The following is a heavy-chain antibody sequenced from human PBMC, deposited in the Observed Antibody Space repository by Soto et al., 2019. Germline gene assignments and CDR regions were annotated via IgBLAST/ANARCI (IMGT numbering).Heavy chain of an antibody. V-gene: IGHV5-10-1*01. Sequence: GESLKISCKGSGYSFTSYWISWVRQMPGKGLEWMGRIDPSDSYTNYSPSFQGHVTISADKSISTAYLQWSSLKASDTAMYYCARLRWEPYYYYYGMDVWGQGTTVTVSS. CDR1: GYSFTSYW. D-gene: IGHD1-26*01. CDR2: IDPSDSYT. J-gene: IGHJ6*02. CDR3: ARLRWEPYYYYYGMDV.